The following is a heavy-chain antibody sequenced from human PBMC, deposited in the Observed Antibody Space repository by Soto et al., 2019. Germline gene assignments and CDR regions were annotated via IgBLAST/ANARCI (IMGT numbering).Heavy chain of an antibody. CDR2: IYHSGST. CDR3: ARDPRQQLGYYYGMDV. D-gene: IGHD6-13*01. J-gene: IGHJ6*02. V-gene: IGHV4-4*02. Sequence: QVQLQESGPGLVKPSGTLSLTCAVSGGSISSSNWWSWVRQPPGKGLEWIGEIYHSGSTNYNPSLKGRVTISVDKSKNQFSLKLSSVTAADTAVYYCARDPRQQLGYYYGMDVWGQGTTVTVSS. CDR1: GGSISSSNW.